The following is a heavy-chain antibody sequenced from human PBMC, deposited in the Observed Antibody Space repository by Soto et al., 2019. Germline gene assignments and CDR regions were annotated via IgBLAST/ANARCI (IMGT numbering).Heavy chain of an antibody. CDR2: INPYNGNA. CDR3: ARDWFGIDY. Sequence: QVQLVQSGAEVKKPGASVKVSCKASGYTFTSYGISWVRQAPGQGLEWMGWINPYNGNANYAQKLQGRVTMTTDTSTNTAYMELRSVRSDDTAVYYCARDWFGIDYWGQGTLVTVSS. CDR1: GYTFTSYG. V-gene: IGHV1-18*01. D-gene: IGHD3-16*01. J-gene: IGHJ4*02.